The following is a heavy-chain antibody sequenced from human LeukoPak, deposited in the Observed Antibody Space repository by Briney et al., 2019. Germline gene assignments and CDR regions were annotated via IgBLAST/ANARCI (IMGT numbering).Heavy chain of an antibody. CDR2: ISYDGSNK. V-gene: IGHV3-30*18. J-gene: IGHJ4*02. CDR1: GFTFSSYG. Sequence: GGSLRLSCAASGFTFSSYGMHWVRQAPGKGLEWVAVISYDGSNKYYADSVKGRFTISRDNSKNTLYLQMNSLRAEDTAVYYCAKSGGDLGSSWQFDYWGQGTRVTFSS. D-gene: IGHD6-13*01. CDR3: AKSGGDLGSSWQFDY.